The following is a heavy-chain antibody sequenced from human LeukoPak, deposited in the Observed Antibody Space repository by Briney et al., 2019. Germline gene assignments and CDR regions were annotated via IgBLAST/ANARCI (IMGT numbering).Heavy chain of an antibody. V-gene: IGHV3-21*01. CDR3: ARGAWYYYDSSGYYTYYFDY. J-gene: IGHJ4*02. D-gene: IGHD3-22*01. CDR2: SSSSSSYI. CDR1: GVTFSSYS. Sequence: GGSLRLSCAASGVTFSSYSMNWVRQAPGKGLEWVSSSSSSSSYIYYADSVKGRFTISRDNAKNSLYLQMNSLRAEDTAVYYCARGAWYYYDSSGYYTYYFDYWGQGTLVTVSS.